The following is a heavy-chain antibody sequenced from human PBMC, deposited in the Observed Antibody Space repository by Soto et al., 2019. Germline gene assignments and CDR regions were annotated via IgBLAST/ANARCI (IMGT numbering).Heavy chain of an antibody. D-gene: IGHD3-16*01. CDR1: GGSISSGGYY. V-gene: IGHV4-31*03. Sequence: QVQLQESGPGLVKPSQTLSLTCTVSGGSISSGGYYWSWIRQHPGKGLEWIGYIYYSGSTYYNPSLKSRVTISVDTSKNQFSLKLSSVTAADTAVYYCARPCYDYVWGRCGFDIWGQGTMVTVSS. CDR2: IYYSGST. CDR3: ARPCYDYVWGRCGFDI. J-gene: IGHJ3*02.